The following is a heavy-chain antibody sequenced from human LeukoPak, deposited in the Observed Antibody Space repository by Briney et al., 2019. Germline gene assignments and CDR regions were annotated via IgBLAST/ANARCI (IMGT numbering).Heavy chain of an antibody. J-gene: IGHJ4*02. CDR2: IASKTYGGTA. CDR3: SGDQTPYY. V-gene: IGHV3-49*04. Sequence: GGSLRLSCVGSGFTFSHAWMTWVRQAPGKGLEWVGFIASKTYGGTAEYAASVKGRFTISRDDSKSIAYLQMNSLKTEDTAVYFCSGDQTPYYWGQGTLVTVSS. CDR1: GFTFSHAW.